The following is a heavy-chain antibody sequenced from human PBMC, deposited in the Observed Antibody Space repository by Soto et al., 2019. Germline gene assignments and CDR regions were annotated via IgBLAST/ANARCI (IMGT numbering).Heavy chain of an antibody. Sequence: QVQLVESGGGVVQPGRSLRLSCAASGFIFNIYGMHWVRQAPGKGLEWVAVIWYDGSNKYYADSVKGRFTISRDNSKNTLYLQMNSLRAEDTAVYYCARGPNISAYFNWYFDLWGRGTLVTVSS. CDR3: ARGPNISAYFNWYFDL. CDR2: IWYDGSNK. CDR1: GFIFNIYG. D-gene: IGHD3-22*01. J-gene: IGHJ2*01. V-gene: IGHV3-33*01.